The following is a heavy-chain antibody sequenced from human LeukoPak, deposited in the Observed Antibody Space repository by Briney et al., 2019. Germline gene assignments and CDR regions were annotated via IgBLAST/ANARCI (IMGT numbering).Heavy chain of an antibody. CDR3: GTMSNYDSGGYYDS. V-gene: IGHV3-53*01. D-gene: IGHD3-22*01. Sequence: SGGSLRLSCAVSGFSVSSNYMHWVRQAPGKGLQWVAVIYGAETANYADSVRGRFTISRDNAENTLYLQMNNLRVEDTALYHCGTMSNYDSGGYYDSWGLGTLVTVSS. CDR1: GFSVSSNY. CDR2: IYGAETA. J-gene: IGHJ5*01.